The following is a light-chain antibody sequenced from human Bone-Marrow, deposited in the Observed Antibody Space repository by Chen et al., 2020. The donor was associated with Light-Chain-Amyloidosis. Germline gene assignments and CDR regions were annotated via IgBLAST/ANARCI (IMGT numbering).Light chain of an antibody. CDR3: QAADSSGTYEAL. CDR2: RDT. J-gene: IGLJ2*01. V-gene: IGLV3-25*03. CDR1: DLPTKY. Sequence: SYELTQPPSVSVSPGQTARITCSGDDLPTKYAYWYQQKPGQAPVLVIHRDTERPSGISERFSGSSSGTTATLTISGVQAEDEADYHCQAADSSGTYEALFGGGAKLTV.